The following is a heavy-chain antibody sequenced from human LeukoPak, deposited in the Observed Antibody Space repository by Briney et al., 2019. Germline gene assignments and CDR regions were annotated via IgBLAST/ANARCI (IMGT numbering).Heavy chain of an antibody. D-gene: IGHD5-24*01. CDR2: ISGSGGST. CDR1: GGTFSSYA. V-gene: IGHV3-23*01. J-gene: IGHJ4*02. Sequence: SCKASGGTFSSYAMSWVRQAPGKGLEWVSAISGSGGSTYYADSVKGRFTISRDNSKNTLYLQMNSLRAEDTAVYYCAKDLFSRDGYNWGILDYWGQGTLVTVSS. CDR3: AKDLFSRDGYNWGILDY.